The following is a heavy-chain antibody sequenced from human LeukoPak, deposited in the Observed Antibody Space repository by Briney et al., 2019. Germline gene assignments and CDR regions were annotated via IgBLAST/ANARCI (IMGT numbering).Heavy chain of an antibody. CDR3: ARHGTMIVVVPAARAEYFQH. CDR1: GYSISSGYY. V-gene: IGHV4-38-2*02. D-gene: IGHD2-2*01. CDR2: INHSGST. J-gene: IGHJ1*01. Sequence: KTSETLSLTCTVSGYSISSGYYWGWIRQPPGKGLEWIGEINHSGSTNYNPSLKSRVTISVDTSKNQFSLKLSSVTAADTAVYYCARHGTMIVVVPAARAEYFQHWGQGTLVTVSS.